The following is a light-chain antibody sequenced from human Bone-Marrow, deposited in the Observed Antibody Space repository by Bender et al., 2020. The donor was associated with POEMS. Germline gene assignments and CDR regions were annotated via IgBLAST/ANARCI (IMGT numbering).Light chain of an antibody. J-gene: IGLJ6*01. CDR2: DVN. CDR3: CSYAGSGHFYV. CDR1: SSDVDDYNY. Sequence: QSALTQPASVSGSPGQSITISCTGTSSDVDDYNYVSWYQLHPGKAPQLIIYDVNNRPSGVSHRFSGSKSGNTASLTISGLRPEDEADYYCCSYAGSGHFYVFGGGTKVTVL. V-gene: IGLV2-14*03.